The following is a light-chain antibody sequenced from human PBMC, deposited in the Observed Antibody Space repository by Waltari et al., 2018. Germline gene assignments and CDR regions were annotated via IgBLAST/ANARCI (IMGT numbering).Light chain of an antibody. Sequence: QSVLTQPPSASGPPGQRVTISCSGSNSTCGSHVVTWYQQLPGTAPKLLIYSNSQRPSGVPDRFSGSKSGTSASLAISGLQSEDEAVYYCASWDYSLNGVLYGGGTKLTVL. CDR2: SNS. CDR1: NSTCGSHV. J-gene: IGLJ3*02. CDR3: ASWDYSLNGVL. V-gene: IGLV1-44*01.